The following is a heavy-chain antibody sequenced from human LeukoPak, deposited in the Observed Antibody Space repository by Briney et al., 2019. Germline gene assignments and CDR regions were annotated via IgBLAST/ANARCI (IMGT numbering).Heavy chain of an antibody. V-gene: IGHV3-48*03. D-gene: IGHD3-22*01. Sequence: GGSLRLSCAASGFTFTAFEMNWVRQSPGKGLEWISYISGDGYTKHFADSVRGRFTISRDNAKNSLYLQMNSLRAEDTAVYYCARDAVVYSYYGMDVWGQGTTFTVSS. J-gene: IGHJ6*02. CDR2: ISGDGYTK. CDR1: GFTFTAFE. CDR3: ARDAVVYSYYGMDV.